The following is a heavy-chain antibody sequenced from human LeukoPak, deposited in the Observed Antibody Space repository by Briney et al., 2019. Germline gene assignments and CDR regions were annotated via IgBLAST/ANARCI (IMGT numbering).Heavy chain of an antibody. CDR1: GDSVPSNSAT. V-gene: IGHV6-1*01. CDR2: KYYKSKWYK. D-gene: IGHD6-13*01. Sequence: SQTLSLTCAISGDSVPSNSATWICIRQSPSSGLGWLGKKYYKSKWYKDYAVSVTSRIAINPDTSRNHFTLQLNTVSPEDTAVYYGARGSSSNSWFFDYWGQGTLVTVSS. J-gene: IGHJ4*02. CDR3: ARGSSSNSWFFDY.